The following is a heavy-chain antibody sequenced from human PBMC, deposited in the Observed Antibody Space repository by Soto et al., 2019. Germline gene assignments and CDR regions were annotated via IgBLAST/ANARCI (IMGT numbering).Heavy chain of an antibody. CDR1: GFTFSSYA. D-gene: IGHD3-10*01. Sequence: PGGSLRLSCAASGFTFSSYAMSWVRQAPGKGLEWVSAISGSGGSTYYADSVKGRFTISRDNSKNTLYLQMNSLRAEDTAVYYCAKAMGDTMVRGPDYPSNWFDPWGQGTLVTVSS. CDR2: ISGSGGST. CDR3: AKAMGDTMVRGPDYPSNWFDP. V-gene: IGHV3-23*01. J-gene: IGHJ5*02.